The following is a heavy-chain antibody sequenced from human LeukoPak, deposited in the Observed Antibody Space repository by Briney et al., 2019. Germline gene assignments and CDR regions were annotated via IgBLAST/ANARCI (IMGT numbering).Heavy chain of an antibody. D-gene: IGHD3-22*01. CDR1: GFTFSSYE. CDR2: ISSSGSTI. Sequence: PGGSLRLSCAASGFTFSSYEMNWVRQAPGKGLEWVSYISSSGSTIYYADSVKGRFTISRDNAKNSLYLQMNSLRAEDTAVYYCARDDSYYDSSGPSRWDAFDIWGQGTMVTVPS. J-gene: IGHJ3*02. CDR3: ARDDSYYDSSGPSRWDAFDI. V-gene: IGHV3-48*03.